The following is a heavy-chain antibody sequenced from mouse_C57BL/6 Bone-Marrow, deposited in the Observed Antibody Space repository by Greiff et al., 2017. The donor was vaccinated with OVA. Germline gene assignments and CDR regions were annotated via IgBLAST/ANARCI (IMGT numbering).Heavy chain of an antibody. Sequence: DVKLQESGPGLAKPSQTLSLTCSVTGYSITSDYWNWIRKFPGNKLEYMGYISYSGSTYYNPSLKSRISITRDTSKNQYYLQLNSVTTEDTATYYCARTDGYYHYAMDYWGQGTSVTVSS. CDR3: ARTDGYYHYAMDY. J-gene: IGHJ4*01. V-gene: IGHV3-8*01. CDR1: GYSITSDY. CDR2: ISYSGST. D-gene: IGHD2-3*01.